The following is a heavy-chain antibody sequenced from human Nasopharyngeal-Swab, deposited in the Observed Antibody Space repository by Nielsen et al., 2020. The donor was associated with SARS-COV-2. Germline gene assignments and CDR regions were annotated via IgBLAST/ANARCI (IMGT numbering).Heavy chain of an antibody. J-gene: IGHJ4*02. D-gene: IGHD3-10*01. CDR1: WDRVPSNSAA. V-gene: IGHV6-1*01. CDR2: TYYRSKWYN. Sequence: QTLSLTCSISWDRVPSNSAAWNWIRQSPSRGLEWLGRTYYRSKWYNDYAVSVKSRMTINPDTSKNQFSLQLNSVTPEDTAVYYCARATLWFGEFHFDYWGQGTLVTVSS. CDR3: ARATLWFGEFHFDY.